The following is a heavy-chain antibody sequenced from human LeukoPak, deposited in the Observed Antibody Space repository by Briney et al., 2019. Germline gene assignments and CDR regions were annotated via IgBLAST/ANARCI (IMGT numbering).Heavy chain of an antibody. J-gene: IGHJ3*02. CDR2: IYPGDSDT. V-gene: IGHV5-51*01. D-gene: IGHD7-27*01. Sequence: PGESLKISCKGSGYSFTSYWIGWVRQMPGKGLEWMGIIYPGDSDTRYSPSFQGQVTISADKSISTAYLQWSSLKASDTAMYYCATHLTGDRSLLAFDIWGQGTMVTVSS. CDR3: ATHLTGDRSLLAFDI. CDR1: GYSFTSYW.